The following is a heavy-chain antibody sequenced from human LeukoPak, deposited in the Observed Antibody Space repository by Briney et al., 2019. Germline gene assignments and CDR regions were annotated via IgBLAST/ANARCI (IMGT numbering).Heavy chain of an antibody. D-gene: IGHD2-2*01. V-gene: IGHV1-46*01. Sequence: GASVKVSCKASGYTFTSYYMHWVRQAPGQGLEWMGIINPSGGSTSYAQKFQGRVTMTRDTSTSTVYMELSSLRSEDTAVYYCARDRMDLVVPAAMDLDYWGQGNLVTVSS. J-gene: IGHJ4*02. CDR3: ARDRMDLVVPAAMDLDY. CDR2: INPSGGST. CDR1: GYTFTSYY.